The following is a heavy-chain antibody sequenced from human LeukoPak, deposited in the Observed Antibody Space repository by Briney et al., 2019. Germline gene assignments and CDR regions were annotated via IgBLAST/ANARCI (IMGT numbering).Heavy chain of an antibody. D-gene: IGHD1-26*01. J-gene: IGHJ4*02. CDR2: IYYSGST. CDR1: GGSISSYY. CDR3: ARGGSYRYYFDY. V-gene: IGHV4-59*01. Sequence: PSETLSLTCTVSGGSISSYYWSWIRQPPGKGLEWIGYIYYSGSTNYNPSLKSRVTISVDTSKNQFSLKLSSVTAADTAVYYCARGGSYRYYFDYWGQGTLVIVSS.